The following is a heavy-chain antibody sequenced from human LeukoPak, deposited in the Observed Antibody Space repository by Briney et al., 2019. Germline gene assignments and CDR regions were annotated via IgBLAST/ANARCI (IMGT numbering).Heavy chain of an antibody. CDR1: GLTFSSYA. V-gene: IGHV3-23*01. D-gene: IGHD6-19*01. CDR3: AKQDIRSSAWYD. Sequence: PGGSLRLSCAASGLTFSSYAMRWVRQAPGQGVEWVFFIIYTGFNTSYAHSVKGLFTTSTDNSNNTLYLQMNSLRAEDTAVYYCAKQDIRSSAWYDWGQGTLVTVSS. CDR2: IIYTGFNT. J-gene: IGHJ4*02.